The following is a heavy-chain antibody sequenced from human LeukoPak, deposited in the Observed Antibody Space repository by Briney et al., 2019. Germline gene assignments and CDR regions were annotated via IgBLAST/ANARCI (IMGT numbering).Heavy chain of an antibody. Sequence: NPSETLSLTCTVFGGPITGYYWSWIRQPPGKGLEWIGYVSYRGSTNYNPSLKSRVTISVDTSKNQFSLKLSSVTAADTAVYYCARPYSSNWYDAFHFWGQGTMVTVSS. D-gene: IGHD6-13*01. V-gene: IGHV4-59*01. CDR2: VSYRGST. J-gene: IGHJ3*01. CDR1: GGPITGYY. CDR3: ARPYSSNWYDAFHF.